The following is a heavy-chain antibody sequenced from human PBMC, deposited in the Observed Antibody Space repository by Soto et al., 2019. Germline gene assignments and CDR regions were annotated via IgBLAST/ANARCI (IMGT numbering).Heavy chain of an antibody. V-gene: IGHV3-48*02. CDR2: ISGRGTTT. J-gene: IGHJ6*02. CDR1: GFSFSSYS. Sequence: HPGGSLRLSCEASGFSFSSYSLNWVRQAPGKGLEWVSFISGRGTTTYYADSVKGRFTVSRDNAKNSLYLEVNSLRDEDTAVYYCARLGYCSSATCKYYFYYYGMDVWGQGTTVTVSS. D-gene: IGHD2-2*01. CDR3: ARLGYCSSATCKYYFYYYGMDV.